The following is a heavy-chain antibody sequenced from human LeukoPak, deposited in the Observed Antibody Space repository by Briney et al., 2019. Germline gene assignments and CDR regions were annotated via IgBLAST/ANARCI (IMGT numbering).Heavy chain of an antibody. Sequence: PGRSLRLSCAASGFTFDDYAMHWVRQAPGKGLEWVSGISWNSGSIGYADSVKGRFTISRDNAKNSLYLQMNSPRAEDTALYYCAKGGRMTVTTSSYYYMDVWGKGTTVTVSS. V-gene: IGHV3-9*01. CDR3: AKGGRMTVTTSSYYYMDV. D-gene: IGHD4-17*01. CDR1: GFTFDDYA. CDR2: ISWNSGSI. J-gene: IGHJ6*03.